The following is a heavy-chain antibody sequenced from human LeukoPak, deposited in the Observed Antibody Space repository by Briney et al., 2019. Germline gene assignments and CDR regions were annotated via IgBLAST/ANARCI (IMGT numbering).Heavy chain of an antibody. CDR1: GFTFSSYA. CDR2: ISYDGSNK. CDR3: ARDRYGYSSSSRGDFDY. V-gene: IGHV3-30-3*01. D-gene: IGHD6-6*01. Sequence: GRSLRLSCAASGFTFSSYAIHWVRQAPGKGLEWVAVISYDGSNKYYADSVKGRFTISRDNSKNTLYLQMNSLRAEDTAVYYCARDRYGYSSSSRGDFDYWGQGTLVTVSS. J-gene: IGHJ4*02.